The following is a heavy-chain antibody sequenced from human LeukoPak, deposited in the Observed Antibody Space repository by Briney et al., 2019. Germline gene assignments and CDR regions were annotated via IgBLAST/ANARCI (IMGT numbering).Heavy chain of an antibody. CDR3: AKGASLWFGELLVGFDY. CDR2: IKQDGSEK. Sequence: QSGGSLRLSCAASGFTFSSYWMSWVRQAPGKGLEWVANIKQDGSEKYYVDSVKGRFTISRDNAKNSLYLQMNSLRAEDTAVYYCAKGASLWFGELLVGFDYWGQGTLVTVSS. CDR1: GFTFSSYW. J-gene: IGHJ4*02. D-gene: IGHD3-10*01. V-gene: IGHV3-7*01.